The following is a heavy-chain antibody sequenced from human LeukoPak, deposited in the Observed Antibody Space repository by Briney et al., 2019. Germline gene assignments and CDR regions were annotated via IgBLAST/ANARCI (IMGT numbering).Heavy chain of an antibody. CDR3: ARESTDDNFDI. D-gene: IGHD3-22*01. V-gene: IGHV3-48*03. CDR2: ISSSGTM. Sequence: GGSLRLSCAVSGFTFSSYEMNWVRQAPGKGLEWISYISSSGTMCYSGSVTGRFTISRDNAKNALYLQMKSLRAEDTAVYYCARESTDDNFDIWGQGTMVTVSS. J-gene: IGHJ3*02. CDR1: GFTFSSYE.